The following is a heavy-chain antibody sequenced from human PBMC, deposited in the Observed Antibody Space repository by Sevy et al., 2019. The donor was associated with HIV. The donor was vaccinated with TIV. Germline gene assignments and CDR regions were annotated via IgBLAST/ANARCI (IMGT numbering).Heavy chain of an antibody. CDR1: GYSISSGYY. CDR2: IYESGRT. V-gene: IGHV4-38-2*01. D-gene: IGHD2-2*01. Sequence: SETLSLTCAVSGYSISSGYYWGWIRQSPGKGLEWIGSIYESGRTFYNPSLESRVTMSVDTSKNQFSLKLNSMTAADTAVYYCVRLRDILVIPAGGYFDYWGQGTLVTVSS. J-gene: IGHJ4*02. CDR3: VRLRDILVIPAGGYFDY.